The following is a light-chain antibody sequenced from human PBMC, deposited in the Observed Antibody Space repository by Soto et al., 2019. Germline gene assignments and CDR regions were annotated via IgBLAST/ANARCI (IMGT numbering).Light chain of an antibody. CDR1: SSNIGAGFD. CDR2: GNS. J-gene: IGLJ1*01. V-gene: IGLV1-40*01. Sequence: QSALTQPPSVSGAPGQRVTISFTGSSSNIGAGFDVHWYHQIAGTAPKLLIYGNSNRPSGVPDRFSGSKSGTSASLAINGLQAEDEADYYCCSYADRYTFYVLGTGSNVTV. CDR3: CSYADRYTFYV.